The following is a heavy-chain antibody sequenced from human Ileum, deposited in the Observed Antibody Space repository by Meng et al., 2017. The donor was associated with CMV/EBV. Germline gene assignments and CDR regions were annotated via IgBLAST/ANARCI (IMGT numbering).Heavy chain of an antibody. CDR1: GGTFSSYA. J-gene: IGHJ5*02. CDR2: IIPIFGTA. D-gene: IGHD3-10*01. Sequence: SVKVSCKASGGTFSSYAFSWVRQAPGQGLEWMGGIIPIFGTANYAQKFQGRVTITTDESTSTAYMELSSLRSEDTAVYYCARGVDGSGSYETLYNWFDPWGQGTLVTVSS. V-gene: IGHV1-69*05. CDR3: ARGVDGSGSYETLYNWFDP.